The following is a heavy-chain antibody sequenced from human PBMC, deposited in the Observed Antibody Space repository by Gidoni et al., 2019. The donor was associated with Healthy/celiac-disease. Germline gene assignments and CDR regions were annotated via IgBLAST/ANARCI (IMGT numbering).Heavy chain of an antibody. Sequence: EVQLLESGGGLVQTGGSLRLSCDASGFPFSSYSMSWVRQAPGKGLEWVSDISGSGGSTYYADSVKGRFTISRDNSKNTLYLQMNSLRAEDTAVYYCAKDRGIAAPPFGEDLGQGTLVTGSS. D-gene: IGHD6-13*01. CDR2: ISGSGGST. CDR1: GFPFSSYS. CDR3: AKDRGIAAPPFGED. V-gene: IGHV3-23*01. J-gene: IGHJ4*02.